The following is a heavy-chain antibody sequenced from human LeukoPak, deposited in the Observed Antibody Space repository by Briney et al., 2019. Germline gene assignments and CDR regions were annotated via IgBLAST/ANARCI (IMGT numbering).Heavy chain of an antibody. D-gene: IGHD3-22*01. Sequence: GGSLRLSCAASRFTFDDYAMHWVRHAPGKGLEWVSGISWNSGSIGYADSVKGRFTISRDNAKNSLYLQMNSLRAEDTALYYCAKDKRNYYDSSGYSYYFDYWGQGTLVTVSS. J-gene: IGHJ4*02. CDR1: RFTFDDYA. CDR2: ISWNSGSI. CDR3: AKDKRNYYDSSGYSYYFDY. V-gene: IGHV3-9*01.